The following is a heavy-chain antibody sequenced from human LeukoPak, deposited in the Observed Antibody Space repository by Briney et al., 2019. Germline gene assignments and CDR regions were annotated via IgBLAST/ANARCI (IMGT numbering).Heavy chain of an antibody. D-gene: IGHD3-22*01. CDR3: AREPDQYYYDSSGYFSYNWFDP. CDR2: IYTSGST. CDR1: GGSISSGSYY. Sequence: PSQTLSLTCTVSGGSISSGSYYWSWIRQPAGKGLEWIGRIYTSGSTNYNPSLKSRVTISVDTSKNQLSLKLSSVTAADTAVYYCAREPDQYYYDSSGYFSYNWFDPWGQGTLVTVSS. J-gene: IGHJ5*02. V-gene: IGHV4-61*02.